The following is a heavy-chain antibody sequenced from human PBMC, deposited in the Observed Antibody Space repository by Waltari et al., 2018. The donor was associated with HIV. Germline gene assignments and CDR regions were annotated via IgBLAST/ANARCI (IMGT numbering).Heavy chain of an antibody. J-gene: IGHJ4*02. CDR2: MKSKTDVGTT. Sequence: EVQLVESGGGLVKPGGCLRLSCAASGFTFSNAWMSWVPQAPGKGLEGVGRMKSKTDVGTTEYAAPVKGRFTISRDDSKNTLYLQMNSLKTEDTAVYYCTTQYSSSLFGGKKDYWGQGTLVTVSS. D-gene: IGHD6-6*01. V-gene: IGHV3-15*01. CDR1: GFTFSNAW. CDR3: TTQYSSSLFGGKKDY.